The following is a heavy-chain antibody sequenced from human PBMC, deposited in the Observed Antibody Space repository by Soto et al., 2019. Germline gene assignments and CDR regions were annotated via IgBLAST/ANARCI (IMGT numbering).Heavy chain of an antibody. CDR3: AKDSRSNWFDVGTGFEY. V-gene: IGHV3-30*18. CDR2: ISNDGSKQ. Sequence: GGSLRLSCAASGFTFSNYRIHWVRQAPGKGLEWVAVISNDGSKQWYADSVKGRFTISRDNSKNTLYLQMNSLRGEDTAVYYCAKDSRSNWFDVGTGFEYWGQGTLVTVSS. D-gene: IGHD1-1*01. CDR1: GFTFSNYR. J-gene: IGHJ4*02.